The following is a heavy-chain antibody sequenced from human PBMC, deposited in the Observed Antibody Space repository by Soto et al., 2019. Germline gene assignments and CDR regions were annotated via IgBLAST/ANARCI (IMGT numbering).Heavy chain of an antibody. J-gene: IGHJ4*02. Sequence: SETLSLTCTVSGGSISSYYWSWIRQPPGKGLEWIGYFYYSGSTNYNPSLKSRVTLSVDTSKNQFSLKLNSVTAADTAVYYCARGTLTSYFDYWGQGTRVTVAS. V-gene: IGHV4-59*01. CDR3: ARGTLTSYFDY. CDR2: FYYSGST. CDR1: GGSISSYY.